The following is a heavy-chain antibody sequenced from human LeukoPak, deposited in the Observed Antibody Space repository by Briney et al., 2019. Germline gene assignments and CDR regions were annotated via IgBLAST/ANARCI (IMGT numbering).Heavy chain of an antibody. D-gene: IGHD5-18*01. CDR3: AKEGDTALVTGYFDL. CDR1: GGTFGSYV. CDR2: IIPIFGTA. J-gene: IGHJ2*01. Sequence: SVKVSCKASGGTFGSYVISWVRQAPGQGLERMGGIIPIFGTAHYARKFQGRLTITADESTSTVYMEMSSLRSEDTAMYYCAKEGDTALVTGYFDLWGRGTLVTVSA. V-gene: IGHV1-69*01.